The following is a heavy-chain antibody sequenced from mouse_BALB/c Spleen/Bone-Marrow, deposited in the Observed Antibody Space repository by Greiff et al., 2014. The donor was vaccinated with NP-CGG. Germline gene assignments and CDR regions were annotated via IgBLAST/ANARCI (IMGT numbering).Heavy chain of an antibody. Sequence: EVKLMESGGGLVQPGGSLRLSCATSGFTFSDFYMEWVRQPPGKRLEWIAASINKAKDYTTEYSASVKGRFIVSRDTSQSILYLQMNALRAEDTAIYYCARDVGYGNYFVYWGQGTLVTVSA. J-gene: IGHJ3*01. CDR3: ARDVGYGNYFVY. CDR1: GFTFSDFY. V-gene: IGHV7-1*02. D-gene: IGHD2-10*02. CDR2: SINKAKDYTT.